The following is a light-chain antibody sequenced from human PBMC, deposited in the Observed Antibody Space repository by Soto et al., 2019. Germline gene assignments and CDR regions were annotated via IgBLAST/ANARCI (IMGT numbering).Light chain of an antibody. CDR2: EVS. CDR3: SSYAGSNKV. Sequence: QSALTQPPSASGSPGQSVTISCTGTSSDVGDYNYVSWYQQHPGKAPKLLIYEVSKRPSGVPDRFSGSTSGNTASLTVSGLQAEDEADYYCSSYAGSNKVFGGGTKVTVL. V-gene: IGLV2-8*01. J-gene: IGLJ3*02. CDR1: SSDVGDYNY.